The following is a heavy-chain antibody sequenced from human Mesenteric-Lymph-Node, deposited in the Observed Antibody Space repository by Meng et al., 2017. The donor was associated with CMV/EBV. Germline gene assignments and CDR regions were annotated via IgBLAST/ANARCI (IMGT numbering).Heavy chain of an antibody. CDR2: IRYDGGNK. CDR3: ARDDLGLIDY. CDR1: GFTFSSYG. Sequence: GGSLRLSCAASGFTFSSYGMHWVRQAPGKGLEWVAFIRYDGGNKYYAESVKGRFTVSRDNARNTLYLQMNSLRAVDTAVYYCARDDLGLIDYWGQGTLVTVSS. V-gene: IGHV3-30*02. D-gene: IGHD7-27*01. J-gene: IGHJ4*02.